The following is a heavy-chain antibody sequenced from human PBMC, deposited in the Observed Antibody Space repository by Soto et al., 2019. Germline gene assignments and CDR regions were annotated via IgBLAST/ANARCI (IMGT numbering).Heavy chain of an antibody. Sequence: EVQLVESGGSLVQPGGSLTLSCAASGFTFSTYFMSWVRLTPGKRPEWLSALSGSGDAAFYADSVRGRFTISRDNSKNTLYLQMRSLRAEDTATYYCANGKVFGAVWGQGTTVIVSS. V-gene: IGHV3-23*04. J-gene: IGHJ6*02. CDR3: ANGKVFGAV. CDR2: LSGSGDAA. D-gene: IGHD3-16*01. CDR1: GFTFSTYF.